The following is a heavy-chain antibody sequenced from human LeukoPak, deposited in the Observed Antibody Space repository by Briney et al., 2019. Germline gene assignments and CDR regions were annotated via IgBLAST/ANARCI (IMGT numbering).Heavy chain of an antibody. CDR1: GGSISSYY. D-gene: IGHD6-13*01. CDR3: ARLGEIGIAAAGSFDY. J-gene: IGHJ4*02. V-gene: IGHV4-59*08. Sequence: KASETLSLTCTVSGGSISSYYWSWIRQPPGEGLEWIGYIYYSGSTNYNPSLKSRVTISVDTSKNQFSLKLSSVTAADTAVYYCARLGEIGIAAAGSFDYWGQGTLVTVSS. CDR2: IYYSGST.